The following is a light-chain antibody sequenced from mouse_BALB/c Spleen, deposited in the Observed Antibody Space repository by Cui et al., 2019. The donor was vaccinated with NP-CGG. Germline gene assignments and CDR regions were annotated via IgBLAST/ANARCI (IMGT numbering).Light chain of an antibody. Sequence: QAVVTQESAFTTSPGETVTLTCRPSTGAVTISNFPNWVQEKPNILLTGIIGGTNNRAPGVPARFSGSLIGNKAALTITGAQTEDEAIYFCALWYSNHWVFGGGTKLTVL. CDR3: ALWYSNHWV. J-gene: IGLJ1*01. CDR2: GTN. V-gene: IGLV1*01. CDR1: TGAVTISNF.